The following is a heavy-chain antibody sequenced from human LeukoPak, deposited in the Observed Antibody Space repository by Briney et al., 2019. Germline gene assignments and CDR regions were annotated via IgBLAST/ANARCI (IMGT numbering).Heavy chain of an antibody. CDR3: AKDRGSGYHYFDY. J-gene: IGHJ4*02. Sequence: GGSLRLSCAASGFTFSSYSMSWVRQAPGKGLEWVSAISGSGGSTYYADSVKGRFTISRDNSKNTLYLQMNSLRAEDTAVYYCAKDRGSGYHYFDYWGQGTLVTVSS. CDR1: GFTFSSYS. D-gene: IGHD3-22*01. CDR2: ISGSGGST. V-gene: IGHV3-23*01.